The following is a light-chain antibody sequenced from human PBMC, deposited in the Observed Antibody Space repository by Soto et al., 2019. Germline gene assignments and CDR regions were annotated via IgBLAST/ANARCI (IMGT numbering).Light chain of an antibody. V-gene: IGKV1-39*01. CDR2: TAS. CDR3: QQSYDTPRT. Sequence: DIQMTQSPSSLSASVGDRVTITCRASQSISTYLNWYQQKPGKAPKLLIYTASSFQSGASSRVRGIGSGTEFTLTISSLQPEDSATYYCQQSYDTPRTFGQGTKVEI. J-gene: IGKJ1*01. CDR1: QSISTY.